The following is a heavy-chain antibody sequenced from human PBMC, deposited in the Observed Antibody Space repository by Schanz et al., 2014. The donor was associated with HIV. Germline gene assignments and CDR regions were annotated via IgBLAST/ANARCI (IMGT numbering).Heavy chain of an antibody. CDR1: GFTFSSYG. D-gene: IGHD3-22*01. V-gene: IGHV3-30*18. CDR3: AKDSGDSGGYYTYYFDY. Sequence: ESGGGVVQPGRSLRLSCAASGFTFSSYGMHWVRQAPGKGLEWVAVISFDGTYEYYADSVKGRFTISRDISKNTLYLHVNSLRAEDTAVYYCAKDSGDSGGYYTYYFDYWGQGTLVTVSS. CDR2: ISFDGTYE. J-gene: IGHJ4*02.